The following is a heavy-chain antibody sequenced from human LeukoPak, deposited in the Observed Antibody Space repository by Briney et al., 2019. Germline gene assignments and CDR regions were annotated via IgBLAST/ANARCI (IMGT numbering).Heavy chain of an antibody. CDR3: ARRELLDAFDI. CDR2: IYTSGST. D-gene: IGHD1-26*01. CDR1: GGFTSSGSYY. J-gene: IGHJ3*02. V-gene: IGHV4-61*02. Sequence: PSETLSLTCTVSGGFTSSGSYYWSWIRQPAGKGLEWIGRIYTSGSTNYNPSLKSRVTISVDTSKNQFSLKLSSVTAADTAVYYCARRELLDAFDIWGQGTMVTVSS.